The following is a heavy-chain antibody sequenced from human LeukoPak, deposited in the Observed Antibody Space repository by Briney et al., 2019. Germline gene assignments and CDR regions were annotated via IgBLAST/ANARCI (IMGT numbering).Heavy chain of an antibody. V-gene: IGHV3-23*01. CDR2: ISGSGRST. D-gene: IGHD1-26*01. Sequence: GGSLRLSCAASGFTFSSSAMSWVRQAPGKGLEWVSVISGSGRSTYYADSVKGRFTISRDKSKNSLYLQMNSLRVEDTAIYYCAKSIVNSGTYIPFDYWGQGTLVTVSS. CDR3: AKSIVNSGTYIPFDY. J-gene: IGHJ4*02. CDR1: GFTFSSSA.